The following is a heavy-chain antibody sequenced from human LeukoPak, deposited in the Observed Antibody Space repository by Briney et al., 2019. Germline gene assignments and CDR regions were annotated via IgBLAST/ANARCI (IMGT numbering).Heavy chain of an antibody. J-gene: IGHJ4*02. CDR1: GFTFSRYT. Sequence: GGSLRLSCAASGFTFSRYTMNWVRQAPGKGLEWVSFISGTSSPGSTIYYADSVKGRFTISRDNAKNSLYLQANSLRAEDTAIYYCARARVLGGGENFDYWGQGTLVTVSS. D-gene: IGHD2-8*02. CDR2: ISGTSSPGSTI. V-gene: IGHV3-48*04. CDR3: ARARVLGGGENFDY.